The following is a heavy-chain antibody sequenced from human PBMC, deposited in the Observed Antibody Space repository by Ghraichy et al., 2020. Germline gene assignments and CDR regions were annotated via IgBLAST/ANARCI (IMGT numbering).Heavy chain of an antibody. CDR3: AADLRGHNGYDSFDF. V-gene: IGHV3-15*01. D-gene: IGHD5-12*01. CDR2: SKMNSDGGTV. J-gene: IGHJ4*02. Sequence: GESLRLSCTASGFPFTNAWMTWVRQAPGKGLEWVGRSKMNSDGGTVDYAAPVNGRFTISRDDSKNGLFLQMNSLNIEDTAVYYCAADLRGHNGYDSFDFWGQGALVTVSS. CDR1: GFPFTNAW.